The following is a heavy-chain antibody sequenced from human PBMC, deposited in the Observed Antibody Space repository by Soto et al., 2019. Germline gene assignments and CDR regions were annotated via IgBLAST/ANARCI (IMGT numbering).Heavy chain of an antibody. Sequence: QAQLVESGGGVVQPGRSLRLSCAASGFTFSSYGMHWVRQAPGTGLEWVAVISYDGGLQYYADSVKGRFTISRDNSKNIVLRQMNSLTADDTSAYYLVSGRGYGHSSASSTWGQGTLVSVSS. CDR2: ISYDGGLQ. V-gene: IGHV3-30*03. CDR3: VSGRGYGHSSASST. D-gene: IGHD3-10*01. CDR1: GFTFSSYG. J-gene: IGHJ5*02.